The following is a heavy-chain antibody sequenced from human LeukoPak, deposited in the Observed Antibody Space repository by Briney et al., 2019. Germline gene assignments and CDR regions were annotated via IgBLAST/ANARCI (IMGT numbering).Heavy chain of an antibody. D-gene: IGHD3-10*01. J-gene: IGHJ4*02. CDR2: ISWNSGAM. CDR3: VKDRNYYGSGSVYFDY. Sequence: GGSLTLSCPASGSRFVDCDMHWVRQVPGKGREWVSSISWNSGAMGYADSVKGRFTISRDNANNSLYLHMNSLRQDDTAFYYCVKDRNYYGSGSVYFDYWGQGTLVTVSS. CDR1: GSRFVDCD. V-gene: IGHV3-9*01.